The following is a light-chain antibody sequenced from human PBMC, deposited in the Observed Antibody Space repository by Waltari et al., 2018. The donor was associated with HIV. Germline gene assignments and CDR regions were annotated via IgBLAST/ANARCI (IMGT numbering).Light chain of an antibody. Sequence: IVLTHSPATLSLSPGERATLSCRASQSVSSYLAWYQQKPGQAPRLLIYDASNRATGIPARFSGSGSGTDFTLTISSLEPEDFAVYYCQQRSNWPPMYTFGQGTKLEIK. J-gene: IGKJ2*01. CDR2: DAS. V-gene: IGKV3-11*01. CDR3: QQRSNWPPMYT. CDR1: QSVSSY.